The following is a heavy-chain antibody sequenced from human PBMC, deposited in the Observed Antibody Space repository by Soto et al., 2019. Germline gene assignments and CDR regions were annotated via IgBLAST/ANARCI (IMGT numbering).Heavy chain of an antibody. CDR3: ARPLSDRNTYYGMAV. D-gene: IGHD3-22*01. J-gene: IGHJ6*02. Sequence: QVQLVQAGADMQQPGASVRVSCKASGGTFSKYAFSWVRQAPGQGLEWLGGTIPMFGTPNYAQKFPGRVAISAAEATATVYLELSSLRSADTDSYFCARPLSDRNTYYGMAVWGHGIALSVSS. CDR2: TIPMFGTP. V-gene: IGHV1-69*01. CDR1: GGTFSKYA.